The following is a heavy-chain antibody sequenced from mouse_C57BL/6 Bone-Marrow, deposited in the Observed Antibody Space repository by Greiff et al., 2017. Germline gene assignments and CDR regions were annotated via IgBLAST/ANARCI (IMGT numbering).Heavy chain of an antibody. J-gene: IGHJ3*01. CDR1: GYTFTSYW. D-gene: IGHD2-4*01. Sequence: VQLQQPGAELVRPGTSVKLSCKASGYTFTSYWMHWVKQRPGQGLEWIGVIDPSDSDTNYNQTFKGKATLTVDPSSSPAYMQRSSLTSEDSAVYYLARLYDYDGFAYWGQGTLVTFSA. CDR3: ARLYDYDGFAY. V-gene: IGHV1-59*01. CDR2: IDPSDSDT.